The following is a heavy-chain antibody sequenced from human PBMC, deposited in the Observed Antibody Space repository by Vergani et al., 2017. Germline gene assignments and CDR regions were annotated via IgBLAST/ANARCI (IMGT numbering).Heavy chain of an antibody. D-gene: IGHD5-18*01. V-gene: IGHV3-49*04. CDR2: IRNKAYGGTT. J-gene: IGHJ4*02. CDR1: GFALNRHA. CDR3: SRGRGYSFGYSDY. Sequence: VQLVESGGGVVQPGTSLRLSCVVSGFALNRHAMTWVRQAPGKGLEWVAFIRNKAYGGTTEYAASVKGRFTISRDDSKRLAYLQLSGLKTEDTAVYFCSRGRGYSFGYSDYWGQGTLVTVSS.